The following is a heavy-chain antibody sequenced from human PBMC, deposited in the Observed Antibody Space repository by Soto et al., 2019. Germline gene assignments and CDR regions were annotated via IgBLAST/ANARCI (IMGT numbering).Heavy chain of an antibody. Sequence: PGGSLRLSCAASGFTFSSYGMHWVRQAPGKGLEWVAVISYDGSNKYYADSVKGRFTISRDNSKNTLYLQMNSLRAEDTAVYYCAKDRKDCSGGSCYSVDAFDIWGQGTMVTVSS. CDR1: GFTFSSYG. CDR3: AKDRKDCSGGSCYSVDAFDI. V-gene: IGHV3-30*18. D-gene: IGHD2-15*01. CDR2: ISYDGSNK. J-gene: IGHJ3*02.